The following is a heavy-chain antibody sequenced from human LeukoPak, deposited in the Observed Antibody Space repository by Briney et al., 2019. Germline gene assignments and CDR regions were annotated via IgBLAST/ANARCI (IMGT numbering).Heavy chain of an antibody. CDR1: GVTFSRHV. J-gene: IGHJ3*02. V-gene: IGHV3-30*02. CDR2: IPSDGSNN. Sequence: GGSLRLSCAASGVTFSRHVMHWVRQAPGKGLEWVAFIPSDGSNNYYADSVKGRFTISRDNSKNTLYLQMNSLRVEDTAVYYCARTYDFGIGPPGDAFDNWGQGTLVTVFS. D-gene: IGHD3-3*01. CDR3: ARTYDFGIGPPGDAFDN.